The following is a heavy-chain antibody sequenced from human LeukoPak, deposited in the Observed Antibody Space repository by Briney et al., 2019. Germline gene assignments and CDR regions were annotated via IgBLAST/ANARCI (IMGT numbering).Heavy chain of an antibody. CDR1: GYTFSSDG. V-gene: IGHV1-69*06. CDR3: AANYYGSGSCLRYYYMDV. Sequence: SVKVSCKASGYTFSSDGISWVRQAPGQGLEWMGGIIPIFGTANYAQKFQGRVTITADKSTSTAYMELSSLRSEDTAVYYCAANYYGSGSCLRYYYMDVWGKGTTVTVSS. J-gene: IGHJ6*03. CDR2: IIPIFGTA. D-gene: IGHD3-10*01.